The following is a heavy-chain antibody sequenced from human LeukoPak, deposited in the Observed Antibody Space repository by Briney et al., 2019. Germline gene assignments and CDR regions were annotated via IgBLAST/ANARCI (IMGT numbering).Heavy chain of an antibody. Sequence: SETLSLTCSVSGGSINTGDYYWSWIRQHPGKGLEWVGYIYHSGNTYYNPSLRSRLTISVDTSKNQFSLKLSSVTAADTAVYYCARETFHRTTTICYPYYFDFWGQGILVTVSS. D-gene: IGHD2-2*01. V-gene: IGHV4-31*03. J-gene: IGHJ4*02. CDR3: ARETFHRTTTICYPYYFDF. CDR2: IYHSGNT. CDR1: GGSINTGDYY.